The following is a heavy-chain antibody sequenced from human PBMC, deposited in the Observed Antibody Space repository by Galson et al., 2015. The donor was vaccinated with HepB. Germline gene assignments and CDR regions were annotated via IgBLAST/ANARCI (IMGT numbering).Heavy chain of an antibody. Sequence: SVKVSCKASGYTFTSYAMHWARQAPGQRLEWMGWINAGNGNTKYSQKFQGRVTITRDTSASTAYMELSSLRSEDTAVYYCARWDLPAFLSLDYWGQGTLVTVSS. J-gene: IGHJ4*02. CDR2: INAGNGNT. D-gene: IGHD1-26*01. CDR1: GYTFTSYA. CDR3: ARWDLPAFLSLDY. V-gene: IGHV1-3*01.